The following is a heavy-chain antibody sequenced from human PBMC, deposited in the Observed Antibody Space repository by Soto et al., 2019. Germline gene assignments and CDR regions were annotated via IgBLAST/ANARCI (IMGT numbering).Heavy chain of an antibody. Sequence: GGSLRLSCAVSGFTFSSHWMHWVRQAPGKGLVWVSRINSDGSTTNYADSVKGRFTISRDNAKKTLYLQMNSLRADDSAVYYCARDSSPYYDFWSGFYTYLDFWGQGALVTVSS. J-gene: IGHJ4*02. V-gene: IGHV3-74*01. D-gene: IGHD3-3*01. CDR3: ARDSSPYYDFWSGFYTYLDF. CDR2: INSDGSTT. CDR1: GFTFSSHW.